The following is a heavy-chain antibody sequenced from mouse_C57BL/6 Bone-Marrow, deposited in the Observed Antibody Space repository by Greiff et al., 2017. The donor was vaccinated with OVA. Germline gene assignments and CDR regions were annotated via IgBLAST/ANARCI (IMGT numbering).Heavy chain of an antibody. Sequence: VQLKESGGDLVKPGGSLKLSCAASGFTFSSYGMSWVRQTPDKRLEWVATISSGGSYTYYPDSVKGRFTISRDNAKNTLYLQMSSLKSEDTAMYYCARHGVYYYGSSYVDAMDYWGQGTSVTVSS. CDR3: ARHGVYYYGSSYVDAMDY. V-gene: IGHV5-6*01. CDR1: GFTFSSYG. J-gene: IGHJ4*01. D-gene: IGHD1-1*01. CDR2: ISSGGSYT.